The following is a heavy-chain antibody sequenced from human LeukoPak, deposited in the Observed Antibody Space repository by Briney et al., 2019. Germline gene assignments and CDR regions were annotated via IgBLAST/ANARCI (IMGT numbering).Heavy chain of an antibody. CDR2: INPNSGGT. D-gene: IGHD5-18*01. J-gene: IGHJ4*02. CDR3: ARGTVPNMVTVIDY. V-gene: IGHV1-2*02. CDR1: GYTFTVYY. Sequence: ASVKVSCKASGYTFTVYYMHWVRQAPGQGLEWMGWINPNSGGTNYAQKFQGRVTMTRDTSISTAYMELSRLRSDDTAVYYCARGTVPNMVTVIDYWGQGTLVTVSS.